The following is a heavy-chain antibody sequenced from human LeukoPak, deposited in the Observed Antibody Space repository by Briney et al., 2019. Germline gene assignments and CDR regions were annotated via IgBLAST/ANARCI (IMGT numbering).Heavy chain of an antibody. CDR3: ARGWIANRLYFDY. J-gene: IGHJ4*02. CDR2: IYTSGST. CDR1: GGSISSGSYY. Sequence: SQTLSLTCTVSGGSISSGSYYWSWVRQPAGKGLEWIGRIYTSGSTNYNPSLKSRVTISVDTSKNQFSLKLSSVTAADTAVYYCARGWIANRLYFDYWGQGTLVTVSS. V-gene: IGHV4-61*02. D-gene: IGHD2-21*01.